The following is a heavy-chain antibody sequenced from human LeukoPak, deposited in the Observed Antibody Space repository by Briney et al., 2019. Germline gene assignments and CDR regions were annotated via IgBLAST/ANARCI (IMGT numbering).Heavy chain of an antibody. CDR2: IYYSGST. D-gene: IGHD5-12*01. CDR3: ARAGDPNSGYDSWFDY. Sequence: PSETLSLTCTVSGGSISSGDYYWSWIRQPPGKGLEWIGYIYYSGSTYYNPSLKSRVTISVDTSKNQFSLKLSSVTAADTAVYYCARAGDPNSGYDSWFDYWGQGTLVTVSS. CDR1: GGSISSGDYY. J-gene: IGHJ4*02. V-gene: IGHV4-30-4*02.